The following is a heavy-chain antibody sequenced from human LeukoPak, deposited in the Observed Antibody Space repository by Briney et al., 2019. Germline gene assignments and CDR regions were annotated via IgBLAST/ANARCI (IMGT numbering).Heavy chain of an antibody. Sequence: GGSLRLSCAASGFTFSSYWMHWVRQAPGKGLVWVSRIKSDGGTNYADSVKGRFTISRDNAKNTLSLQMNSLRGEDTGVYYCARAPSESGGYYPEYFRHWGQGTLVTVSS. CDR2: IKSDGGT. D-gene: IGHD3-22*01. V-gene: IGHV3-74*01. J-gene: IGHJ1*01. CDR3: ARAPSESGGYYPEYFRH. CDR1: GFTFSSYW.